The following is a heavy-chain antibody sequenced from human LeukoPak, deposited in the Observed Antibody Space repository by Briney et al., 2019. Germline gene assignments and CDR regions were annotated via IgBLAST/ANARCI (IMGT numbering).Heavy chain of an antibody. CDR3: ARGSGATNAFDI. D-gene: IGHD1-26*01. J-gene: IGHJ3*02. CDR2: INPNSGGT. Sequence: ASVKVSCKASGYTFTRYYMHWVRQAPGQGRDWMGWINPNSGGTNYAQKFQGRVTMTRDTSISTAYMELSRLRSDDTAVYYCARGSGATNAFDIWGQGTMVTVSS. CDR1: GYTFTRYY. V-gene: IGHV1-2*02.